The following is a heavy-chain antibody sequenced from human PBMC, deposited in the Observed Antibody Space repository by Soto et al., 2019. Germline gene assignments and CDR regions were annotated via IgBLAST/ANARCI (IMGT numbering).Heavy chain of an antibody. D-gene: IGHD6-13*01. J-gene: IGHJ4*02. CDR2: ISSNGGST. Sequence: GGSLRLSCAASGFTFSSYAMHWVRQAPGKGLEYVSAISSNGGSTYYANSVKGRFTISRDNSKNTLYLQMGSLRAEDMAVYYCASGQTGIAATYWGQGTLVTVSS. V-gene: IGHV3-64*01. CDR1: GFTFSSYA. CDR3: ASGQTGIAATY.